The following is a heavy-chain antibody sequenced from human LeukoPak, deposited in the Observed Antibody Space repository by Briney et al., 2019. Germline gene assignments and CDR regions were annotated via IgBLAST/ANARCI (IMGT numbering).Heavy chain of an antibody. Sequence: PSETLSLTCAVYGGSFSGYYWSWIRQPPGKGLEWIGEINHSGSTNYNPSLKSRVTISVDTSKNQFSLKLGSVTAADTAVYYCARARGGRAAAGTNYYYYMDVWGKGTTVTVSS. CDR1: GGSFSGYY. J-gene: IGHJ6*03. CDR2: INHSGST. V-gene: IGHV4-34*01. D-gene: IGHD6-13*01. CDR3: ARARGGRAAAGTNYYYYMDV.